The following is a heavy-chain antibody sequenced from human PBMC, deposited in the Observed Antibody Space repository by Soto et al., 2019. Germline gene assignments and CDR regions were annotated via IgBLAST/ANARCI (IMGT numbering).Heavy chain of an antibody. CDR1: GYTFTSYY. J-gene: IGHJ6*02. CDR2: INPSGGST. Sequence: QVQLVQSGAEVKKPGASVKVFCKASGYTFTSYYMHWVRQAPGQGLEWMGIINPSGGSTSYAQKFQGRVTMTRDTSTSTVYMELSSLRSEDTAVYYCARDLAYCGGDCYSDYYYYGMDVWGQGTTVTVSS. CDR3: ARDLAYCGGDCYSDYYYYGMDV. V-gene: IGHV1-46*01. D-gene: IGHD2-21*02.